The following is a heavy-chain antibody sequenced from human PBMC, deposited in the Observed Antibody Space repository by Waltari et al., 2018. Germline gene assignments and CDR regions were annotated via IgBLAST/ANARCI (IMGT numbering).Heavy chain of an antibody. CDR2: IYTSGST. CDR3: ARVKMATIDY. Sequence: QVQLPESGPGLVKPSETLSLTCTVSGCSIRSYYWSWIRQPPGQGLEWSGYIYTSGSTNYTPSLKSRVTISVDTSKNQFSLKLSSVTAADTAVYYCARVKMATIDYWGQGTLVTVSS. CDR1: GCSIRSYY. V-gene: IGHV4-4*09. J-gene: IGHJ4*02. D-gene: IGHD5-12*01.